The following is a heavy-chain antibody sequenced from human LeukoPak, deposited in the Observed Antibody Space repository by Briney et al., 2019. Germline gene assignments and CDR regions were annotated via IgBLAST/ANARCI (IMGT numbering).Heavy chain of an antibody. CDR3: ANPRYDSSGYYYVG. Sequence: GASVKVSCKASGYTFTDYTMHWLRQAPGQRLDWMGWINGGSGNTKYSPEFQGRVTITRDTSASTAYMELSSLRSEDTAVYYCANPRYDSSGYYYVGWGQGTLVTVSS. J-gene: IGHJ4*02. V-gene: IGHV1-3*01. CDR1: GYTFTDYT. D-gene: IGHD3-22*01. CDR2: INGGSGNT.